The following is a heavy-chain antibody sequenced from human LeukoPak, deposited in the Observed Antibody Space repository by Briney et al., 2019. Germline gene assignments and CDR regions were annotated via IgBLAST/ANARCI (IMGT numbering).Heavy chain of an antibody. J-gene: IGHJ6*02. V-gene: IGHV4-59*01. CDR2: IYYSGST. CDR1: GDSISSYY. CDR3: TGQGDIVATWDYYYYGMDV. D-gene: IGHD5-12*01. Sequence: SETLSLTCTVSGDSISSYYWSWIRQPPGKGLEWIGYIYYSGSTNYNPSLKSRVTISVDTSKNQFSLKLSSVTAADTAVYYCTGQGDIVATWDYYYYGMDVWGQGTTVTVSS.